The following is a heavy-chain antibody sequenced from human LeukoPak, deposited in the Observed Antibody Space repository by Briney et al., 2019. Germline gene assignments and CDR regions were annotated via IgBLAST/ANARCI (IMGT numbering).Heavy chain of an antibody. D-gene: IGHD2-15*01. Sequence: ASVKVSCKVSGYTLTELSMHWVRQAPGKGLEWMGGFDPEDGETIYAQKFQGRVTMTEDTSTDTAYMELSSLRSEDTAVYYCASRYCSGGSCYSREAVDAFGIWGQGTMVTVSS. CDR2: FDPEDGET. J-gene: IGHJ3*02. CDR1: GYTLTELS. V-gene: IGHV1-24*01. CDR3: ASRYCSGGSCYSREAVDAFGI.